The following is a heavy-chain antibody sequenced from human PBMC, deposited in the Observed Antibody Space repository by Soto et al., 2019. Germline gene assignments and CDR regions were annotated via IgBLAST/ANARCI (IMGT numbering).Heavy chain of an antibody. CDR3: ARDFTALSSYFRPSAYYMDF. CDR1: GLTFSSYG. V-gene: IGHV3-33*08. CDR2: IRYDGSNQ. J-gene: IGHJ6*02. D-gene: IGHD1-26*01. Sequence: PGGYLRLSCAASGLTFSSYGMHWVRQAPGKGLEWVAGIRYDGSNQYYADSVKGQSTISRHNSKNTLYMQMDSLRADDTAVYYCARDFTALSSYFRPSAYYMDFRCPATMVSVS.